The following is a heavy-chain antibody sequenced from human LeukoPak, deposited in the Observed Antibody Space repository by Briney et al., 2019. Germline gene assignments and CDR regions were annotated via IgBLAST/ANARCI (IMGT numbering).Heavy chain of an antibody. CDR3: ARGGFHGMDV. Sequence: GGSLRLSCAASGFTFSSYSMNWVRQAPGKGREWVSSSSSSSSYIYYADSVKGRFNISRDNAKNSLYLQMNSLRAEDTAVYYCARGGFHGMDVWGQGTTVTVSS. CDR2: SSSSSSYI. CDR1: GFTFSSYS. V-gene: IGHV3-21*01. D-gene: IGHD2-15*01. J-gene: IGHJ6*02.